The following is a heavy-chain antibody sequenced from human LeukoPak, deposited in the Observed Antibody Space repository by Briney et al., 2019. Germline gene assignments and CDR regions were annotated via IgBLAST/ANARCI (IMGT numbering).Heavy chain of an antibody. CDR1: GFTFSNYA. CDR2: ISGSGGAT. V-gene: IGHV3-23*01. J-gene: IGHJ6*02. Sequence: GGSLRLSCAASGFTFSNYAMSWVRQAPGKGLEWVSGISGSGGATYYADSVKGRFTISRDNSKNTLYLQMSGLRAEDTAVYYCAKRVITYYYGMDVWGQGTTVTVSS. D-gene: IGHD2-21*01. CDR3: AKRVITYYYGMDV.